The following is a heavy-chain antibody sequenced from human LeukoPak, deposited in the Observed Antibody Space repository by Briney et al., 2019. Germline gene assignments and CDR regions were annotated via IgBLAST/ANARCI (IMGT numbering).Heavy chain of an antibody. V-gene: IGHV4-31*03. CDR3: ARQEGLVATDH. Sequence: SETLSLTCTVSGGSISSGGYYWSWIRQHPGKGLEWIGYIHYGGSTYYNPSLKSRVTISVDTSKNQFSLKLRCVTAADTAVYYCARQEGLVATDHWGQGTLVTVSS. J-gene: IGHJ4*02. CDR1: GGSISSGGYY. CDR2: IHYGGST. D-gene: IGHD2-8*02.